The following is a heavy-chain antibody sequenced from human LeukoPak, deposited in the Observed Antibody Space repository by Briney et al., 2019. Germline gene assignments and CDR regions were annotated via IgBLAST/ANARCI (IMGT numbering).Heavy chain of an antibody. J-gene: IGHJ4*02. D-gene: IGHD3-10*01. Sequence: GGSLRLSFAASGFTFSSYAMGSVRQTPRKGLQWVSRITGSSGGTYYADSVKGRFTISPDNSKNTLYLQLNSLRAADTAVYYCAKDRSTNTMVSGSRGFDYWGQGTLVTVSS. CDR1: GFTFSSYA. CDR2: ITGSSGGT. V-gene: IGHV3-23*01. CDR3: AKDRSTNTMVSGSRGFDY.